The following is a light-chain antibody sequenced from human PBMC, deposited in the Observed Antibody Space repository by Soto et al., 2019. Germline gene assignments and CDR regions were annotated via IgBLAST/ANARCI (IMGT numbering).Light chain of an antibody. Sequence: QSALTQPASASGSPGQSITISCTGTSSDVGGYNYVSWYQQHPGKAPKLMIYDVSNRPSGVSNRFSGSKSGNTASLTISGLQAEDEADYYCSSYTSSSTGWVFGGGTKVTVL. CDR3: SSYTSSSTGWV. CDR1: SSDVGGYNY. V-gene: IGLV2-14*01. J-gene: IGLJ3*02. CDR2: DVS.